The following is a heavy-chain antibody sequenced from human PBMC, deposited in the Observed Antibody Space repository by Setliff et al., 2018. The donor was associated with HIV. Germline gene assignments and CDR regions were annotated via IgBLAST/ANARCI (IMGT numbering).Heavy chain of an antibody. CDR1: GFTFSNYG. Sequence: SLRLSCVTSGFTFSNYGMHWVRQAPGKGLEWVAFIQYDGTNKYYTDSLKGRFTISRDNSKNTLYLQMKSLRPEDTAVYYCAKDFGYSSGWYLVSGTFDIWGQGTMVTVSS. CDR2: IQYDGTNK. V-gene: IGHV3-30*02. D-gene: IGHD6-19*01. J-gene: IGHJ3*02. CDR3: AKDFGYSSGWYLVSGTFDI.